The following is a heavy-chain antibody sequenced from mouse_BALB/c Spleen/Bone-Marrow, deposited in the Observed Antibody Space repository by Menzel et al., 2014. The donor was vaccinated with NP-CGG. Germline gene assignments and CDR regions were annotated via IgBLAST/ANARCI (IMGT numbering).Heavy chain of an antibody. J-gene: IGHJ2*01. Sequence: EVKVEESGGGLVQPGGSLRLSCATSGFTFTDYYMNWVRQPPGKALEWLGFIRNKANGYTTEYSASVKSRFTISRDNSQNTLYLQMNTLRVDDSATYYCARDKGRVFFDYWGQGTTLTVSS. CDR2: IRNKANGYTT. CDR1: GFTFTDYY. V-gene: IGHV7-3*02. CDR3: ARDKGRVFFDY.